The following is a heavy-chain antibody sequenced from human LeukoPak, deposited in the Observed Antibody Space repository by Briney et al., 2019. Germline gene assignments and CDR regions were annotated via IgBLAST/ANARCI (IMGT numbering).Heavy chain of an antibody. CDR3: VKPVSRYFGPFDY. CDR2: ISSNGGSA. D-gene: IGHD3-9*01. V-gene: IGHV3-64D*06. Sequence: GGSLRLSCSASGFTFSSYAMHWVRQAPGKGLEYVSAISSNGGSAYYADSVKGRFTISRDNSKNTLYLQMSSLRAEDTAVYYCVKPVSRYFGPFDYWGQGTLVTVSS. J-gene: IGHJ4*02. CDR1: GFTFSSYA.